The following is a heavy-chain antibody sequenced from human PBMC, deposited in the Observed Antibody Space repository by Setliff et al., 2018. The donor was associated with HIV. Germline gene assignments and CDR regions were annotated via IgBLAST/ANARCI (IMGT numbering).Heavy chain of an antibody. V-gene: IGHV1-18*01. CDR3: ARVPVSNYYYYMDV. J-gene: IGHJ6*03. CDR2: ISASSVNT. CDR1: GYTFINYH. Sequence: RASVKVSCKASGYTFINYHIIWVRQAPGQGLEWVGSISASSVNTNYTQGRVTMTTDISTNTAYMELRSLRSADSAVYYCARVPVSNYYYYMDVWGKGTTVTVSS.